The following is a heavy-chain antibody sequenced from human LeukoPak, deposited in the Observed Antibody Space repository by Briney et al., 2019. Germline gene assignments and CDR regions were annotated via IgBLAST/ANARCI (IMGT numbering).Heavy chain of an antibody. D-gene: IGHD3-3*01. CDR3: ATVDDFSSADYLIDY. CDR2: IKSKTDGGTS. CDR1: GFTFSKAW. V-gene: IGHV3-15*01. J-gene: IGHJ4*02. Sequence: GGSLRLSCVASGFTFSKAWMSWVRQAPGKGLEWVGRIKSKTDGGTSAYGAPVQGRFTISRGDSENTLYLQMNSLKTEDTAVYYCATVDDFSSADYLIDYWGQGTLVTVSS.